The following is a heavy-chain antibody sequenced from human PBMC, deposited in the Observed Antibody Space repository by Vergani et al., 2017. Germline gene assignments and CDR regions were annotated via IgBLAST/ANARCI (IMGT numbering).Heavy chain of an antibody. CDR3: TWGSCGYTGYVFDY. CDR2: ISGSGGST. Sequence: EVQLLESGGGLVQPGGSLRLSCEASGFSFPGYAMSWVRQAPGKGLEWVSVISGSGGSTYYADSVKGRFTISRDNSKNTLHLQMNSLRADDTAVDYCTWGSCGYTGYVFDYWGQGTLATVSS. D-gene: IGHD5-12*01. J-gene: IGHJ4*02. V-gene: IGHV3-23*01. CDR1: GFSFPGYA.